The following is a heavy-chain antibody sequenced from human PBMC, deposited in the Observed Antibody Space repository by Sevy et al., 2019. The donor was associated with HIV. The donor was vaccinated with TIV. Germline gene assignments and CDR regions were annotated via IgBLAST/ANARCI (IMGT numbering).Heavy chain of an antibody. D-gene: IGHD6-6*01. CDR3: ARRTPRIAPSSAAFFDS. CDR1: GFTFSSFA. J-gene: IGHJ4*01. Sequence: GGSLRLSCAASGFASGFTFSSFAMSWVRQLPGKGLEWVSTINGRGGSTYYADSVKGRFTLSRDNSNNAQFLQMDSLTPEDTALYYCARRTPRIAPSSAAFFDSWGHGTLVTVSS. V-gene: IGHV3-23*01. CDR2: INGRGGST.